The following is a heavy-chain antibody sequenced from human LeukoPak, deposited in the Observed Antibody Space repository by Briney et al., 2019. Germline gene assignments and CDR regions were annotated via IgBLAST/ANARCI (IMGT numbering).Heavy chain of an antibody. D-gene: IGHD2-2*01. CDR2: IYYSGST. J-gene: IGHJ5*02. CDR3: ARVRGSTSFNWFDP. Sequence: SETLSLTCTVSGGSISSYYWSWIRQPPGKGLEWIGYIYYSGSTNYNPSLKSRVTISVDTSKNQFSLKLSSVTAADTAVYYYARVRGSTSFNWFDPWGQGTLVTVSS. CDR1: GGSISSYY. V-gene: IGHV4-59*01.